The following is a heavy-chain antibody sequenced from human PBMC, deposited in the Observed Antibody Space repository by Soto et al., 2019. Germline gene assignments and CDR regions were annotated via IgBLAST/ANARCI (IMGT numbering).Heavy chain of an antibody. CDR2: IIPILGIA. Sequence: ASVKVSCKASGGTFRSYTISWVRQAPGQGLEWMGRIIPILGIANYAQKFQGRVTITADKSTSTAYMELSSLRSEDTAVYYCARAVAKYIAFDIWGQGTMVTVSS. J-gene: IGHJ3*02. D-gene: IGHD6-19*01. V-gene: IGHV1-69*02. CDR1: GGTFRSYT. CDR3: ARAVAKYIAFDI.